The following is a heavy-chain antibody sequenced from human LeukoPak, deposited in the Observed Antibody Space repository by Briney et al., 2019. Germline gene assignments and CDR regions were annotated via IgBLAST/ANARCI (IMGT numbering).Heavy chain of an antibody. D-gene: IGHD4-17*01. CDR1: GLTVSSNC. J-gene: IGHJ3*02. CDR2: IYSGGNT. Sequence: GGSLRLSCAASGLTVSSNCMSWVRQAPGKGLEWVSFIYSGGNTYYADSVKGRFTISRDNSKNTVHLQMNSLRAEDTAVYYCARDSGDVDAFDIWGQGTMVTVSS. V-gene: IGHV3-53*01. CDR3: ARDSGDVDAFDI.